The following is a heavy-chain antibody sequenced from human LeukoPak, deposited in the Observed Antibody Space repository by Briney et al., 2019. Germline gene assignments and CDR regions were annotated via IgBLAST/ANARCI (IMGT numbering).Heavy chain of an antibody. V-gene: IGHV3-30*02. Sequence: PGGSLRLSCAASGFTFSSYGMHWVRQAPGKGLEWVAFIRYDGSNKYYADSVKGRFTISRDNSKNTLYLQMNSLRAEDTAVYYCAKDRTWELPLRVFDPWGQGTLVTVSS. CDR1: GFTFSSYG. J-gene: IGHJ5*02. CDR2: IRYDGSNK. D-gene: IGHD1-26*01. CDR3: AKDRTWELPLRVFDP.